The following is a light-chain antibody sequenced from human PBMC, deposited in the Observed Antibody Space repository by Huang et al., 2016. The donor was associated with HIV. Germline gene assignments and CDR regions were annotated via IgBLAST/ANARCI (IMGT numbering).Light chain of an antibody. J-gene: IGKJ2*01. V-gene: IGKV4-1*01. CDR2: WAS. Sequence: DIVMTQSPDSLAVSLGERAIINCKSSQSVLYSSNNKNYLSWYQQKPGQSPKLLISWASTRESGVPDRFSGSGSGTDFTLTISSLQAEDVAVYYCDQYYNTRYTFGQGTKLEIK. CDR1: QSVLYSSNNKNY. CDR3: DQYYNTRYT.